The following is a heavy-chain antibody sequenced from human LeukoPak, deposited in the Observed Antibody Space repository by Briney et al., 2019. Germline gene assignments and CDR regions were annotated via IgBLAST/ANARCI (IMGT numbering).Heavy chain of an antibody. V-gene: IGHV5-51*01. J-gene: IGHJ3*02. CDR3: ARQYYYDSSGYGDAFDI. Sequence: GESLKISCKDSGYSFTSYWIGWVRQMPGKGLEWMGIIYPGDSDTRYSPSFQGQVTISADKSISTAYLQWSSLKASDTAMYYCARQYYYDSSGYGDAFDIWGQGTMVTVSS. D-gene: IGHD3-22*01. CDR2: IYPGDSDT. CDR1: GYSFTSYW.